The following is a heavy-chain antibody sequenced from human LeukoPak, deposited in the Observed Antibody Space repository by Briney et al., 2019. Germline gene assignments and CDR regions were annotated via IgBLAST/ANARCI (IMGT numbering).Heavy chain of an antibody. D-gene: IGHD3-3*01. CDR3: ARGLRFLEWLEHYYYYGMDV. CDR2: INPNSGGT. Sequence: ASVKVSCKASGYTFTGYYMHWVRQAPGQGLEWMGWINPNSGGTNYAQKFQGRVTMTRDTSISTAYMELSRLRSDDTAVYYCARGLRFLEWLEHYYYYGMDVWGQGTTVTVSS. CDR1: GYTFTGYY. V-gene: IGHV1-2*02. J-gene: IGHJ6*02.